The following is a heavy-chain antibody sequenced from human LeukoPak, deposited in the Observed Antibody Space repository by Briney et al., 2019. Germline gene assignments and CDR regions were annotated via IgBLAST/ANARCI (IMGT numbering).Heavy chain of an antibody. Sequence: QTGGSLRLSCAASGFTFSNYDMHWVRLAPGKGLEWVAVISHDGIKTYYIDSVKGRFTISRDNSQNTLYLQMNTLRAEDTAVYYCARDPCRDPQGIADVGCYMDVWGKGTTVTVSS. D-gene: IGHD6-13*01. CDR1: GFTFSNYD. J-gene: IGHJ6*03. V-gene: IGHV3-30*03. CDR2: ISHDGIKT. CDR3: ARDPCRDPQGIADVGCYMDV.